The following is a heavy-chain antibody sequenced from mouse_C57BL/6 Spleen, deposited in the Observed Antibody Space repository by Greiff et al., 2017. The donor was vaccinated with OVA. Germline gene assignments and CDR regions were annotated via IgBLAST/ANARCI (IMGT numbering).Heavy chain of an antibody. D-gene: IGHD2-12*01. CDR3: ATTTRGYYFDY. Sequence: EVMLVESGGGLVKPGGSLKLSCAASGFTFSDYGMHWVRQAPEKGLEWVAYISSGSSTIYYADTVKGRFTISRDNAKNTLFLQMTSLRSEDTAMYYCATTTRGYYFDYWGQGTTLTVSS. J-gene: IGHJ2*01. CDR2: ISSGSSTI. CDR1: GFTFSDYG. V-gene: IGHV5-17*01.